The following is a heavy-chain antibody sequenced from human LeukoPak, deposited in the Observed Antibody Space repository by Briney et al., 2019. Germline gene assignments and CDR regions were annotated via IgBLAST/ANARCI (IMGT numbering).Heavy chain of an antibody. CDR1: GFTFSTYA. D-gene: IGHD6-19*01. V-gene: IGHV3-23*01. Sequence: GGSLRLSCAASGFTFSTYAMSWVRQAPGKGPEWVSTISGSGANTYYADSVRGRFTISRDNSKNTLYLHMNSLRADATAAYYCWKERAGHTNPYYSVYWGQGTLLSVSS. J-gene: IGHJ4*02. CDR2: ISGSGANT. CDR3: WKERAGHTNPYYSVY.